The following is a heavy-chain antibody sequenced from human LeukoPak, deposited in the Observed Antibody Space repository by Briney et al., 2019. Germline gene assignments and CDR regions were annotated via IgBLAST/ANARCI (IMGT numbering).Heavy chain of an antibody. CDR3: ARRNWGSHWFDP. CDR1: GGSISSYY. J-gene: IGHJ5*02. D-gene: IGHD7-27*01. V-gene: IGHV4-59*08. CDR2: IYYSGST. Sequence: PSETLSLTCTVSGGSISSYYWSWIRQPPGKGLEWIGYIYYSGSTNYNASLKSRLTISVDTSMNQFSLQLSSVTAADTAVYYCARRNWGSHWFDPWGQGTLVTVSS.